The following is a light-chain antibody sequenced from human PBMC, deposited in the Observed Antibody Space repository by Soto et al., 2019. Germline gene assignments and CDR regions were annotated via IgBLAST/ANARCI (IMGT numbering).Light chain of an antibody. CDR2: EGS. CDR1: SSDVGSYNL. Sequence: QSALTQPASVSRSPGQSITISCTGTSSDVGSYNLVSWYQQHPGKAPKLMIYEGSKRPSGVSNRFSGSKSGNTASLIISGLQAEDEADYYCCSYAGSSTHYVFGTGTKLTVL. V-gene: IGLV2-23*01. J-gene: IGLJ1*01. CDR3: CSYAGSSTHYV.